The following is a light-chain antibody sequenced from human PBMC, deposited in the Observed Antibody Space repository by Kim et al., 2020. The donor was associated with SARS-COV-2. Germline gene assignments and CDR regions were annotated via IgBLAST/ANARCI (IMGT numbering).Light chain of an antibody. CDR1: QNMSDV. CDR2: KAY. CDR3: KHYNSYPYT. J-gene: IGKJ2*01. Sequence: SASMRHSVPITCRASQNMSDVFAWYQQKPGRAPNLLIYKAYTLESGVPSRFSGIGSGTEFSLTLSSLPPDDFATYYCKHYNSYPYTCGQGTKLEI. V-gene: IGKV1-5*03.